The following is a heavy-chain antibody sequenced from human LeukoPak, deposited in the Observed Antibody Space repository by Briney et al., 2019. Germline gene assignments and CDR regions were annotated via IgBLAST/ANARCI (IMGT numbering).Heavy chain of an antibody. CDR2: INHSGST. D-gene: IGHD2-2*01. Sequence: SETLSLTCAVYGGSFSGYYWSWIRQPPGKGLEWIGEINHSGSTNYNPILKSRVSMSVDSSKKQFSLKLTSVTAADTAIYYCARVRIIPGARDAFDVWGPGTMVTVSS. V-gene: IGHV4-34*01. J-gene: IGHJ3*01. CDR1: GGSFSGYY. CDR3: ARVRIIPGARDAFDV.